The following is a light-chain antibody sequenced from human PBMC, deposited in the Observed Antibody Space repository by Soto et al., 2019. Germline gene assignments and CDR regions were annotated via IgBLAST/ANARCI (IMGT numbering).Light chain of an antibody. Sequence: DVQLTQSPSSLPASVGDRVTITCQASQDISNYLNWYQQKPGKAPELLINDASNLEMGVPSRFSGVGSGTDFTFTISSLQPEDIATYFCQQYDSLPITFRQGTRLEIK. V-gene: IGKV1-33*01. CDR1: QDISNY. CDR2: DAS. J-gene: IGKJ5*01. CDR3: QQYDSLPIT.